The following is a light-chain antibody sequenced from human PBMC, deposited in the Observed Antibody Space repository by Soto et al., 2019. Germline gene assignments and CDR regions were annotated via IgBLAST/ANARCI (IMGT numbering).Light chain of an antibody. CDR2: AAS. CDR3: QLSHSTPRT. Sequence: DIQMTQSPSSLSASVGDRVTITCRASQSITNFLNWYQQKPGKAPKLLIYAASSLQSGVPSRFSGSGSGTHFTLTISSLQSEDFATYYCQLSHSTPRTFGQETKVEIK. J-gene: IGKJ1*01. V-gene: IGKV1-39*01. CDR1: QSITNF.